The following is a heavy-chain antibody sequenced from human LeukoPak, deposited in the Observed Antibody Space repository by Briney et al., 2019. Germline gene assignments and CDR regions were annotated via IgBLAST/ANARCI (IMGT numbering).Heavy chain of an antibody. D-gene: IGHD3-10*01. CDR3: AKNRGPHGMDV. CDR2: VSSSSSYI. V-gene: IGHV3-21*01. Sequence: GGSLRLSCAASVLSYRRYSMDWVRQAPGQGLEWVSSVSSSSSYIYYADSVKGRFSIFRDNAKNSLHLQMNSLRVEDTAVYYCAKNRGPHGMDVWGLGTTVTVSS. J-gene: IGHJ6*02. CDR1: VLSYRRYS.